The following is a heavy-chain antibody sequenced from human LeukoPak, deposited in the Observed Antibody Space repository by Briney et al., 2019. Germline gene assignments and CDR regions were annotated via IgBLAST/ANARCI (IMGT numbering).Heavy chain of an antibody. J-gene: IGHJ4*02. CDR3: ARGRYSRPYYFDY. D-gene: IGHD6-13*01. V-gene: IGHV4-31*03. CDR2: IYYSGST. CDR1: GGSISSGGYY. Sequence: SQTLFLTCTVSGGSISSGGYYWSWIRQHPGKGLEWIGYIYYSGSTYYNPSLKSRVTISVDTSKNQFSLKLSSVTAADTAVYYCARGRYSRPYYFDYWGQGTLVTVSS.